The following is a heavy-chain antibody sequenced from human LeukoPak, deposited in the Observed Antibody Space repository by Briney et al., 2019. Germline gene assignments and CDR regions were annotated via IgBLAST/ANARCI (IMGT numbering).Heavy chain of an antibody. Sequence: GGSLRLSCEASGFTFRPYAMSWVRQAPGQRLEWVATIVRDGNYYAASVKGRFTISRDDSKNRLYLQMNSLSAEDTAMYYCTKDLISGDGKWDIDSWGQGTQVTVSS. CDR2: IVRDGN. J-gene: IGHJ4*02. V-gene: IGHV3-23*01. CDR3: TKDLISGDGKWDIDS. D-gene: IGHD7-27*01. CDR1: GFTFRPYA.